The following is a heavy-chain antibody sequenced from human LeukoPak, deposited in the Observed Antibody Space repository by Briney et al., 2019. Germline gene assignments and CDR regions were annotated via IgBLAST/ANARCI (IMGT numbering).Heavy chain of an antibody. CDR2: IYYGGST. V-gene: IGHV4-59*08. Sequence: PSETLSLTCTVSGGSISSYYWSWIRQPPGKGLEWIGYIYYGGSTNYNPPLKSRVTISVDTSKNQFSLKLSSVTAADTAVYYCARLGEGAAAGTFDYWGQGTLVTVSS. CDR3: ARLGEGAAAGTFDY. CDR1: GGSISSYY. D-gene: IGHD6-13*01. J-gene: IGHJ4*02.